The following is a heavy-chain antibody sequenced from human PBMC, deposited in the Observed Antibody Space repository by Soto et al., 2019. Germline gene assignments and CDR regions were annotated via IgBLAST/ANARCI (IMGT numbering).Heavy chain of an antibody. Sequence: QVQLQESGPGLAKPSQTLSLTCNVSNGSISSSGYYWSWIRQHPGQGLEWIGYIYYSGSTYYTPSLKSRVTISVDTSKNQFSLKLGSVTAADTAMYYCAGGSSKSWFDPWGQGTLVTVSS. CDR3: AGGSSKSWFDP. D-gene: IGHD6-6*01. J-gene: IGHJ5*02. CDR2: IYYSGST. V-gene: IGHV4-31*03. CDR1: NGSISSSGYY.